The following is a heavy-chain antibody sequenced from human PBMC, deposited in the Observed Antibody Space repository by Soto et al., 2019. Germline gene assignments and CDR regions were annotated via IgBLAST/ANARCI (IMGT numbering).Heavy chain of an antibody. D-gene: IGHD5-12*01. Sequence: PGGSLRLSCAASGFTFSNHWIHWVRQAPGKGLVWVSRISSDGSVATHADSVKGRFTISRDNAKNTLYLQMNSLRVEDTAVYYCASAVANTRNGLHICGQGTMVTVSS. CDR3: ASAVANTRNGLHI. CDR2: ISSDGSVA. J-gene: IGHJ3*02. V-gene: IGHV3-74*01. CDR1: GFTFSNHW.